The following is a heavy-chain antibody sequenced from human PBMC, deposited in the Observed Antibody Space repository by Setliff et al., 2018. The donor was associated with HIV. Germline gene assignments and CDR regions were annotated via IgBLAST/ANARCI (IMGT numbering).Heavy chain of an antibody. CDR1: AGSIRSSTYY. CDR2: IYYSGST. D-gene: IGHD1-20*01. CDR3: ARAITFHDAFDI. V-gene: IGHV4-39*07. Sequence: SETLSLTCTVSAGSIRSSTYYWAWIRQPPGKGLEWIGTIYYSGSTYYNPSLKSRVTISVDTSKKQFSLKLSSVTAADTAVYYCARAITFHDAFDIWGQGTMVTVSS. J-gene: IGHJ3*02.